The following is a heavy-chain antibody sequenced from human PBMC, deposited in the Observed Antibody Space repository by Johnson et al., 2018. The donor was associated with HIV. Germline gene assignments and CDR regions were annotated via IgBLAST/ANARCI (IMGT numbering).Heavy chain of an antibody. CDR1: GFTFRDYG. D-gene: IGHD1-26*01. CDR3: AKSWHSGSLYDAFHI. J-gene: IGHJ3*02. CDR2: IQYDGSNK. Sequence: QVQLVESGVGVVQPRGSLRLSCAASGFTFRDYGMHWVRQAPGKGLEWVAFIQYDGSNKYYADSVRGRFTISRDNSKNTLYLQMNSLRAEDTAVYYCAKSWHSGSLYDAFHIWGQGTMVTVSS. V-gene: IGHV3-30*02.